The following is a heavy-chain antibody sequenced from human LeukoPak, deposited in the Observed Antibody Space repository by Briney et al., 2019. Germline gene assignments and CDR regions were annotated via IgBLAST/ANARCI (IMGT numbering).Heavy chain of an antibody. CDR1: GFTFSSYA. V-gene: IGHV3-30-3*01. Sequence: PGGSLRLSCAASGFTFSSYAMHWVRQARGKGLEWVAVISYDGSNKYYADSVKGRFTISRDNSKNTLYLQMNSLRAEDTAVYYCARDERGYSSPIDYWGQGTLVTVSS. CDR3: ARDERGYSSPIDY. D-gene: IGHD5-18*01. CDR2: ISYDGSNK. J-gene: IGHJ4*02.